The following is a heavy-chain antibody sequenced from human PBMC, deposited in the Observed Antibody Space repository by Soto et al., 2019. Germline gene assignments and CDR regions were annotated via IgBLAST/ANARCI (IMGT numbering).Heavy chain of an antibody. D-gene: IGHD4-4*01. J-gene: IGHJ6*02. V-gene: IGHV4-4*09. CDR2: ICTGGTT. Sequence: QLQESGPGLVKPSETLSLTCTVSGGSISSFCWSWIRQPPGQGLEWIGYICTGGTTKYNPSLKSRVTMSVDTSKTQFSLKLTSVTAADTAVYYCARVGSKSFYYATDVWGQGTTVNVSS. CDR1: GGSISSFC. CDR3: ARVGSKSFYYATDV.